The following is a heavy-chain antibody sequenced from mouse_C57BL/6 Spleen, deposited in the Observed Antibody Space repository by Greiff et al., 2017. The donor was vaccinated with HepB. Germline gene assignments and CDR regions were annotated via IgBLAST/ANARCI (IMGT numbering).Heavy chain of an antibody. J-gene: IGHJ1*03. CDR3: AREPYYYGSSYGYFDV. D-gene: IGHD1-1*01. V-gene: IGHV5-17*01. CDR2: ISSGSSTI. Sequence: EVKLMESGGGLVKPGGSLKLSCAASGFTFSDYGMHWVRQAPEKGLEWVAYISSGSSTIYYADTVKGRFTISRDNAKNTLFLQMTSLRSEDTAMYYCAREPYYYGSSYGYFDVWGTGTTVTVSS. CDR1: GFTFSDYG.